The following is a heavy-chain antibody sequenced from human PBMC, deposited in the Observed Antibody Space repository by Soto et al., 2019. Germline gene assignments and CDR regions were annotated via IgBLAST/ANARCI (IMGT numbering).Heavy chain of an antibody. J-gene: IGHJ4*02. CDR3: TRAIGSGGVMGGFDY. D-gene: IGHD3-16*01. V-gene: IGHV1-69*01. Sequence: QVELVQSGAQVKKPGSAVKVSCKASGGSFNMYAMNWVRQAPGHGLEWMGGIIPIFDAPRYSEQFQGRGTITVDESTSTAYMELSSLRSDDTAIYYCTRAIGSGGVMGGFDYWGQGTLVTVSS. CDR2: IIPIFDAP. CDR1: GGSFNMYA.